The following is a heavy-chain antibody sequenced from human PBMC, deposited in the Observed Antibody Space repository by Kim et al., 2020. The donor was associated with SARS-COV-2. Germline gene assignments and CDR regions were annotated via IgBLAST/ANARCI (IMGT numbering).Heavy chain of an antibody. CDR3: ARDTPHDGDY. J-gene: IGHJ4*02. CDR1: GFTFSSYA. D-gene: IGHD1-1*01. V-gene: IGHV3-30*04. CDR2: ISYDGSNK. Sequence: GGSLRLSCAASGFTFSSYAMHWVRQAPGKGLEWVAVISYDGSNKYYADSVKGRFTISRDNSKNTLYLQMNSLRAEDTAVYYCARDTPHDGDYWGQGTLVTVSS.